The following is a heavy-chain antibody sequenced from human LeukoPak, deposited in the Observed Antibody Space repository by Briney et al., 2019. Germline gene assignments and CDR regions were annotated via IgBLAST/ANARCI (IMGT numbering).Heavy chain of an antibody. V-gene: IGHV3-7*01. CDR1: GFIFSNYG. Sequence: PGGSLRLSCAASGFIFSNYGMSWVRQAPGKGLEWVANIKQDGSEKYYVDSVKGRFTISRDNAKNSLYLQMNSLRAEDTAVYYCARGFEDLDYWGQGTLVTVSS. CDR3: ARGFEDLDY. J-gene: IGHJ4*02. CDR2: IKQDGSEK. D-gene: IGHD2-15*01.